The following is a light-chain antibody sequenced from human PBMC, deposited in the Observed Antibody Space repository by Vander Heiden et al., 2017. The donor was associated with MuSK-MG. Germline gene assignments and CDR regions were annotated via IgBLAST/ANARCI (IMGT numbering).Light chain of an antibody. CDR1: QSVGSNF. V-gene: IGKV3-20*01. J-gene: IGKJ1*01. CDR2: AAS. Sequence: EIVLTQSPGTLSLSPGERATLSCRASQSVGSNFLAWYQQRPGQPPRVVIFAASIRATGIPERFSGSGSGTDFTLTISRLEPEDFALYYCQQESLFPWPFGQGTKVEIK. CDR3: QQESLFPWP.